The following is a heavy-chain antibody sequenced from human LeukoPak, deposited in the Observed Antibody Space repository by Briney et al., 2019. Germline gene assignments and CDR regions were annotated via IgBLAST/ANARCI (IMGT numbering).Heavy chain of an antibody. J-gene: IGHJ3*02. CDR3: ARAVSGDFWSGYYTVGAFDI. CDR1: GFTFSSYW. D-gene: IGHD3-3*01. CDR2: INHNGNVN. Sequence: GGSLRLSCAASGFTFSSYWMNWARQAPGKGLEWVASINHNGNVNYYVDSVKGRFTISRDNAKNSLYLQMSNLRAEDTAVYYCARAVSGDFWSGYYTVGAFDIWGQGTMVTVSS. V-gene: IGHV3-7*03.